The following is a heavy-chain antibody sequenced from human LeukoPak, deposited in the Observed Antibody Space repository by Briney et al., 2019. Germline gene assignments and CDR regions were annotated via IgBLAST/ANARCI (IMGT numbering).Heavy chain of an antibody. CDR1: GGSIGSYY. V-gene: IGHV4-59*01. Sequence: PSETLSLTCTVTGGSIGSYYWSWIRQPRGKGVEWIGYIYYSGSTNYTPSLKSRVTISVDTSKNQFSLKLSSVTAADTAVYYCARGSYGSGSYLSWGQGTLVTVSS. CDR2: IYYSGST. D-gene: IGHD3-10*01. CDR3: ARGSYGSGSYLS. J-gene: IGHJ5*02.